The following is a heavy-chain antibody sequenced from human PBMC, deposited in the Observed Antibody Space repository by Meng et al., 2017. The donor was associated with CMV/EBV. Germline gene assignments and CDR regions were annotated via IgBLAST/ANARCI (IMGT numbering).Heavy chain of an antibody. CDR3: ARGYCSSTSCSIFDY. CDR1: GGSISSGDYY. CDR2: IYYSGST. D-gene: IGHD2-2*01. J-gene: IGHJ4*02. V-gene: IGHV4-30-4*08. Sequence: SETLSLTCTVSGGSISSGDYYWSWIRQPPGKGLEWIGYIYYSGSTYYNPSLKSRVTISVDTSKNQFSLKLSFVTAADTAVYYCARGYCSSTSCSIFDYWGQGTLVTVSS.